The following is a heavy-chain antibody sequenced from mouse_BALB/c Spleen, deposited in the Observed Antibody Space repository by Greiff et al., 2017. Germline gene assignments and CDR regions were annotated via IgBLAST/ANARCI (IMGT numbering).Heavy chain of an antibody. V-gene: IGHV1S81*02. CDR1: GYTFTSYY. Sequence: QVQLQQSGAELVKPGASVKLSCKASGYTFTSYYMYWVKQRPGQGLEWIGEINPSNGGTNFNEKFKSKATLTVDKSSSTAYMQLSSLTSEDSAVYYCTREGNHSPFAYWGQGTLVTVSA. CDR3: TREGNHSPFAY. CDR2: INPSNGGT. D-gene: IGHD6-1*01. J-gene: IGHJ3*01.